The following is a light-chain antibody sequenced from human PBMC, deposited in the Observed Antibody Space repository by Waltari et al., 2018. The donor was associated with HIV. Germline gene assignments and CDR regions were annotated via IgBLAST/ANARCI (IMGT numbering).Light chain of an antibody. CDR3: QYYNTYSRT. CDR1: QSISSW. V-gene: IGKV1-5*03. CDR2: KAS. J-gene: IGKJ2*02. Sequence: DFKLTQSTPTRSASVGNRVPIPCRASQSISSWLAWYQMKPGKAPKLLIYKASSLESGVSSRFSGSGSGTEFTLTISSLQPDDFATYYCQYYNTYSRTFGQGTKVEL.